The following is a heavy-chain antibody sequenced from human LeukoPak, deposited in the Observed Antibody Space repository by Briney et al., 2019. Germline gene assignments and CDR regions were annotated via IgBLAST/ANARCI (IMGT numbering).Heavy chain of an antibody. J-gene: IGHJ4*02. Sequence: SVKVSCKASGGTFSSYAISWVRQALGQGLEWMGGIIPIFGTANYAQKFQGRVTITADESTSTAYMELSSLRSEDTAVYYCARSEGDYYDSSGYYSSRFDYWGQGTLVTVSS. CDR3: ARSEGDYYDSSGYYSSRFDY. CDR2: IIPIFGTA. V-gene: IGHV1-69*13. D-gene: IGHD3-22*01. CDR1: GGTFSSYA.